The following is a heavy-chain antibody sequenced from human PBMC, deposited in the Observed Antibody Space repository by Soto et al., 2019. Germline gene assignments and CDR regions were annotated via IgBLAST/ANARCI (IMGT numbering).Heavy chain of an antibody. Sequence: EVHLLESGGGLVHPGGSLTLSCVASGFTFSHYTLNWVRQAPGKGPEWVSTISDRPTGHSPYAASVRGRFVISRDDSRNTVYLQTDSLRADDTALYYCTTRLNAHFHYWGQGVRVTVSS. CDR1: GFTFSHYT. V-gene: IGHV3-23*01. J-gene: IGHJ4*02. D-gene: IGHD2-2*01. CDR2: ISDRPTGHS. CDR3: TTRLNAHFHY.